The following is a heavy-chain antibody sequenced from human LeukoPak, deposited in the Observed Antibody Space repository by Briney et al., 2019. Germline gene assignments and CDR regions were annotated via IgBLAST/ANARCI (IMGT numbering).Heavy chain of an antibody. Sequence: ASVKVSCKASGYNFISYYMHWVRQGPGLGLEWMGWITTDKGNTNYAQKFQGRVTLTTDTSTSTAYMELRSLRPDDTAVYYCARRSGTYSDFDYWGQGTLVTVSS. CDR2: ITTDKGNT. CDR1: GYNFISYY. CDR3: ARRSGTYSDFDY. D-gene: IGHD1-26*01. V-gene: IGHV1-18*04. J-gene: IGHJ4*02.